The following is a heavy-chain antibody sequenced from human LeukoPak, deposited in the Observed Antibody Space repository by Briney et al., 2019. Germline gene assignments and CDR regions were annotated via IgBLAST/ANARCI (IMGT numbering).Heavy chain of an antibody. D-gene: IGHD5-18*01. CDR2: IVVGSGNT. J-gene: IGHJ3*02. V-gene: IGHV1-58*02. CDR1: RFTLISSA. CDR3: AGDHGYSYGNDAFDI. Sequence: ASVTISCKASRFTLISSAMQWVRQARGQRLEWVGWIVVGSGNTNYAQKFQERVTITRDMSKTTAYMELRSLRSEDADLYYCAGDHGYSYGNDAFDIWGQGTMVTVSS.